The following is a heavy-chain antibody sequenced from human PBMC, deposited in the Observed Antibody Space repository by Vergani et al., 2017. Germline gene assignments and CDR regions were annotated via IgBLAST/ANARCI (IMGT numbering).Heavy chain of an antibody. Sequence: QLQLQESGPGLVKPSGTLSLTCTVSGGSISRSTHYWGWIRQPPGKGLEWIGSIYYSGKTYYNPSLKSRVTISVDTSKNHFSLKLSSVTASDTAVYYCARDRGDWRYSRYFYNYYMDVWGKGTTVTVSS. J-gene: IGHJ6*03. D-gene: IGHD2-8*02. V-gene: IGHV4-39*02. CDR3: ARDRGDWRYSRYFYNYYMDV. CDR1: GGSISRSTHY. CDR2: IYYSGKT.